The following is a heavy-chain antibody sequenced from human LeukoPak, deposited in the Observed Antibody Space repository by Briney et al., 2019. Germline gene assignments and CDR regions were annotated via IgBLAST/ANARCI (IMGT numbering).Heavy chain of an antibody. CDR1: GYSFTNYW. CDR2: IDPSDSYT. Sequence: GESLKISCKGSGYSFTNYWISWVRQMPGKGLEWTGRIDPSDSYTNYSPSFQGHVTISADKSISTAYLQWSSLKASDTAMYYCARRTCSGGSCLDALDIWGQGTMVTVSS. CDR3: ARRTCSGGSCLDALDI. J-gene: IGHJ3*02. V-gene: IGHV5-10-1*01. D-gene: IGHD2-15*01.